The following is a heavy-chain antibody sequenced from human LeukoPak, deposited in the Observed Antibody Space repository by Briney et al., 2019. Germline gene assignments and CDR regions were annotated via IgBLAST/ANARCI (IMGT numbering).Heavy chain of an antibody. V-gene: IGHV1-46*01. J-gene: IGHJ4*02. CDR3: ARVTYYYDSSGVDY. CDR2: ISGSGGST. D-gene: IGHD3-22*01. CDR1: GYTLTELS. Sequence: GATVKVSCKVSGYTLTELSMHWVRQAPGKGLEWVSAISGSGGSTSYAQKFQGRVTMTRDTSTSTVYMELSSLRSEDTAVYYCARVTYYYDSSGVDYWGQGTLVTVSS.